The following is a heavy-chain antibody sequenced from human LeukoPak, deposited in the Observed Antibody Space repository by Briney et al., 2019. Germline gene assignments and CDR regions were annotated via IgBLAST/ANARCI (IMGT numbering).Heavy chain of an antibody. CDR2: ISSSSSYI. CDR1: GSTFSSYS. J-gene: IGHJ4*02. Sequence: PGGSLRLSCAASGSTFSSYSMNWVRQAPGKGLEWVSSISSSSSYIYYADSVKGRFTISRDNAKNSLYLQMNSLRAEDTAVYYCATLPTLDFDYWGQGTLVTVSS. D-gene: IGHD4-11*01. V-gene: IGHV3-21*01. CDR3: ATLPTLDFDY.